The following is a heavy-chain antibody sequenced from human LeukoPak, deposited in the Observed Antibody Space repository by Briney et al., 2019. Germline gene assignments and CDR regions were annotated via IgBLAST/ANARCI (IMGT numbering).Heavy chain of an antibody. V-gene: IGHV3-20*04. J-gene: IGHJ4*02. CDR3: ARESNFWRGNYFDY. CDR2: INWNGRST. CDR1: GFTLDDYG. Sequence: PGGSLRLSCVASGFTLDDYGMNWVRQAPGKGLEWVSGINWNGRSTGYADSVKGRFTISRDNSKNTLYLQMNSLRAEDTAVYYCARESNFWRGNYFDYWGQGTLVTVSS. D-gene: IGHD3-3*01.